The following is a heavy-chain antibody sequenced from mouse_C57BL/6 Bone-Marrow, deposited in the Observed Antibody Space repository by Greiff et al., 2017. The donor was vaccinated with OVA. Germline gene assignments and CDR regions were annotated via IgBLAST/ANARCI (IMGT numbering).Heavy chain of an antibody. Sequence: EVMLVESGGGLVQPGGSMKLSCAASGFTFSDAWMDWVRQSPEKGLEWVAEIRNKANNHATYYAESVKGRFTISRDDSKSSVYLQMNSLRAEDTGIYYCTGGYDDEVAWFAYWGQGTLVTVSA. CDR1: GFTFSDAW. V-gene: IGHV6-6*01. CDR2: IRNKANNHAT. CDR3: TGGYDDEVAWFAY. D-gene: IGHD2-2*01. J-gene: IGHJ3*01.